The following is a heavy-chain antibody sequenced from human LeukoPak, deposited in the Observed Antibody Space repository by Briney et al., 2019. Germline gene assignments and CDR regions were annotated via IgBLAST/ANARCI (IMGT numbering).Heavy chain of an antibody. Sequence: PGRSLRLSCAASGFSFSYFAMHWVRQAPGKGLEWVALISFDGSNMYYADSVKGRFTISRDNSKKTLSLQMDSLRAEDTAVYYCAKDHGYTHGDNYYSYNALDVWGQGTTVTVSS. D-gene: IGHD5-18*01. CDR2: ISFDGSNM. CDR3: AKDHGYTHGDNYYSYNALDV. J-gene: IGHJ6*02. CDR1: GFSFSYFA. V-gene: IGHV3-30*18.